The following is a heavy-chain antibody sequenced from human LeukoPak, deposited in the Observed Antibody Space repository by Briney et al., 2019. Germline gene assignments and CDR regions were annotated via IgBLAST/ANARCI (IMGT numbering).Heavy chain of an antibody. CDR1: GFTVSSNS. CDR3: ARRSGIAVAGAFDY. J-gene: IGHJ4*02. CDR2: IYSDNT. Sequence: GGSLRLSCTVSGFTVSSNSMSWVRQAPGKGLEWVSFIYSDNTHYSDSVKGRFTISRDSSKNTLYLQMNSLRAEDTAVYYCARRSGIAVAGAFDYWGQGTLVTVSS. V-gene: IGHV3-53*01. D-gene: IGHD6-19*01.